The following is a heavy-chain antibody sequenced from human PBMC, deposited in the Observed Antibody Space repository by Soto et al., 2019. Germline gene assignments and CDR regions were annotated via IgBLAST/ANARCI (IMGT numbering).Heavy chain of an antibody. V-gene: IGHV3-23*01. CDR1: GFTFSSYS. D-gene: IGHD3-10*01. J-gene: IGHJ5*02. Sequence: GGSLRLSCAASGFTFSSYSMSWVRQAPGKGLEWVSAISGSGGSTYYADSVKGRFTISRDNSKNTLYLQMNSLRAEDTAVYYWAKQARPYGSGSQNCFDPWVQGTLVTVSS. CDR2: ISGSGGST. CDR3: AKQARPYGSGSQNCFDP.